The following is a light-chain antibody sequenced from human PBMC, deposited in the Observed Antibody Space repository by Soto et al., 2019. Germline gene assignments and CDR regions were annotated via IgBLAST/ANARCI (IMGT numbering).Light chain of an antibody. CDR1: QSVSSSY. J-gene: IGKJ3*01. V-gene: IGKV3-20*01. CDR2: GAS. Sequence: EIVMTQSPGTLSLSPGERAPLSCRASQSVSSSYVAWYQQKPGQAPRLLIYGASSRATVIPDSFSGSGSGTAFTLTISRLEPEDFAVYYCQQYGSSPLFTFGPGTKVDIK. CDR3: QQYGSSPLFT.